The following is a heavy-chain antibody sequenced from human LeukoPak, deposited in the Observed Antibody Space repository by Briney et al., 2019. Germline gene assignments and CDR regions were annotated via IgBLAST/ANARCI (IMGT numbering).Heavy chain of an antibody. D-gene: IGHD3-22*01. J-gene: IGHJ4*02. CDR2: TYYRSKWYN. CDR1: GDSVSSNSAG. CDR3: ARLSGYYYARLDY. Sequence: SQTLSLTCAISGDSVSSNSAGWNWIRQSPSRGLEWLGRTYYRSKWYNDFAPSVRNRITINPDTSKNQFSLQLNSVTPEDTAVYYCARLSGYYYARLDYWGQGTLVTVSS. V-gene: IGHV6-1*01.